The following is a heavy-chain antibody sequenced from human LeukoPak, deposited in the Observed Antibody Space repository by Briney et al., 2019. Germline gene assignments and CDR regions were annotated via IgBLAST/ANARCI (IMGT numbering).Heavy chain of an antibody. V-gene: IGHV3-30*02. CDR3: AKDREIWFGAYFDY. CDR1: GFTFSSYG. J-gene: IGHJ4*02. D-gene: IGHD3-10*01. Sequence: PGGSLRLSCAASGFTFSSYGMHWVRQAPGKGLEWVAFIRYDGSNKYYADSVKGRFTISRDNSKNTLYLQMNSLRAEDTAVYYCAKDREIWFGAYFDYWGQGTLVTVSS. CDR2: IRYDGSNK.